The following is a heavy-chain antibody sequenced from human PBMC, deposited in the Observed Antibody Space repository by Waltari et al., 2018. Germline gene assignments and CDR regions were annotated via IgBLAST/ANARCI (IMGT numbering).Heavy chain of an antibody. D-gene: IGHD3-3*01. Sequence: EVQLVESGGGLVQPGGSLRLSCAASGFTFSSYSMNWVRQAPGKGLEWVSYISSSISTIYYADSVKGRFTISRDNAKNSLYLQMNSLRAEDTAVYYCARGGVVWSGYYYFDYWGQGTLVTVSS. CDR2: ISSSISTI. CDR3: ARGGVVWSGYYYFDY. V-gene: IGHV3-48*04. J-gene: IGHJ4*02. CDR1: GFTFSSYS.